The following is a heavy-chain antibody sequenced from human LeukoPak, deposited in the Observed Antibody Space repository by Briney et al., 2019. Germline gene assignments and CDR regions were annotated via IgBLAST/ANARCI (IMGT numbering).Heavy chain of an antibody. CDR1: GFTFSNYA. Sequence: GGSLRLSCAASGFTFSNYAMHWVRQAPGKGLEYVSAISSNGGSAYYANSVKGRFTISRDNSKNTLYLQMGSLRAEDMAVYYCARERTMVRGFVYWGQGTLVTVSS. J-gene: IGHJ4*02. V-gene: IGHV3-64*01. D-gene: IGHD3-10*01. CDR3: ARERTMVRGFVY. CDR2: ISSNGGSA.